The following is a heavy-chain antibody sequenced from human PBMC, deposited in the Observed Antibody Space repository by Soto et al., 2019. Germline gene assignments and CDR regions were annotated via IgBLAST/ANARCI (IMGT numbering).Heavy chain of an antibody. CDR1: GGSISNYY. CDR3: ARRYGSSFDY. D-gene: IGHD3-10*01. Sequence: ETLSLTCTVSGGSISNYYWSWIRQPPGKGLEWIGYIYYSGSTNYNPSLKSRVTISVDTSKNQFSLKLSSVTAADTAVYYCARRYGSSFDYWGQGTLVTVSS. J-gene: IGHJ4*02. CDR2: IYYSGST. V-gene: IGHV4-59*08.